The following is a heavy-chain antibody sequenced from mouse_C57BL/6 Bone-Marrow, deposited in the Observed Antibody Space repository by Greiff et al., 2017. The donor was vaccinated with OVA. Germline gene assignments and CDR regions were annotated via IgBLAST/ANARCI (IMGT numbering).Heavy chain of an antibody. V-gene: IGHV1-69*01. CDR3: AREGPQKYGWPYYFDY. CDR1: GYTFTSYW. CDR2: IDPSDSYT. J-gene: IGHJ2*01. D-gene: IGHD2-10*02. Sequence: QVQLQQPGAELVMPGASVKLSCKASGYTFTSYWMHWVKQRPGQGLEWIGEIDPSDSYTNYNQKFKGKSTLTVDKSSSTAYMQLSSLTSEDSAVYYCAREGPQKYGWPYYFDYWGQGTTLTVSS.